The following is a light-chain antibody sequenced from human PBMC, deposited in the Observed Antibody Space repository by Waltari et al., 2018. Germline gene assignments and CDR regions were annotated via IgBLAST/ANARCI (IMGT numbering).Light chain of an antibody. CDR2: LGS. CDR3: MQALQTPPKYT. Sequence: DMGMTQSTLALPGNHVEPASISCRSITSLLHSNGYNYLDWYLQKPGQSPQLLIYLGSNRASGVPDRFSGSGSGTDFTLKISRVEAEDVGVYSCMQALQTPPKYTFGQGTKLEIK. CDR1: TSLLHSNGYNY. V-gene: IGKV2-28*01. J-gene: IGKJ2*01.